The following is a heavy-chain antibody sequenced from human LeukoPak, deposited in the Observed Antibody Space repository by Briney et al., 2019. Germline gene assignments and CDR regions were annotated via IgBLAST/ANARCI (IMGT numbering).Heavy chain of an antibody. J-gene: IGHJ4*02. CDR3: ARVCCSSTSCHFDY. CDR1: GFTVSSNY. CDR2: IYSGGRT. Sequence: PGGSLRLSCAASGFTVSSNYMSWVRQAPGKGLEWVSLIYSGGRTYYADSVKGRFTISRDNSKNTLYLQMSSLRAEDTAVYYCARVCCSSTSCHFDYWGQGTLVTVSS. D-gene: IGHD2-2*01. V-gene: IGHV3-53*01.